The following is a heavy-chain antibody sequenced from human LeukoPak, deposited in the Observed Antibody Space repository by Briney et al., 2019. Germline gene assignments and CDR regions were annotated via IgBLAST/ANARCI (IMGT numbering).Heavy chain of an antibody. CDR3: ARDIGYSSGWYRYYYYYYMDV. CDR2: INTNTGNP. J-gene: IGHJ6*03. V-gene: IGHV7-4-1*02. Sequence: GASVKVSCKASGYTFTSYAMNWVRQAPGQGLEWMGWINTNTGNPTYAQGFTGRFVFSLDTSVSTAYLQISSLKAEDTAVYYCARDIGYSSGWYRYYYYYYMDVWGKGTTVTVSS. CDR1: GYTFTSYA. D-gene: IGHD6-19*01.